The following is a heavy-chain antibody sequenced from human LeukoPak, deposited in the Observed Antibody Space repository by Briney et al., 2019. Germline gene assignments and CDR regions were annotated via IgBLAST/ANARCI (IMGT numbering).Heavy chain of an antibody. CDR1: GFTFSNYA. CDR3: AGYYDSSGYLVSSYFDY. Sequence: AGGSLRLSCAASGFTFSNYAMNWVRQAPGKGLEWVAVISYDGSNKYYADSVKGRFTISRDNSKNTLYLQMNSLRAEDTAVYYCAGYYDSSGYLVSSYFDYWGQGTLVTVSS. CDR2: ISYDGSNK. V-gene: IGHV3-30*03. D-gene: IGHD3-22*01. J-gene: IGHJ4*02.